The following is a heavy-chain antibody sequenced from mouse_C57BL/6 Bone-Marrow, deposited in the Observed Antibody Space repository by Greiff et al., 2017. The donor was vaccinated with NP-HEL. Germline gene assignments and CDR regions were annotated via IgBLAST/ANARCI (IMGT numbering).Heavy chain of an antibody. CDR1: GFSLSTSGMG. CDR3: ARIYDGYLYAMDY. J-gene: IGHJ4*01. V-gene: IGHV8-12*01. D-gene: IGHD2-3*01. Sequence: QVTLKESGPGILQSSQTLSLTCSFSGFSLSTSGMGVSWIRQPSGKGLEWLAHIYWDDDKRYNPSLESRLTISKDTSRNQVFLKITSVDTADTATYYCARIYDGYLYAMDYWGQGTSVTVSS. CDR2: IYWDDDK.